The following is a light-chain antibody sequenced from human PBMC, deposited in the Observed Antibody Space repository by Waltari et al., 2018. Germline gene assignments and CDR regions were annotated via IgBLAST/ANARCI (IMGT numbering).Light chain of an antibody. V-gene: IGLV2-14*01. CDR2: EVS. Sequence: QSALTQPASVSGSPGQSITISCTGTSSDVGGYNYVSWYQQHPGKAPKLMIYEVSNRPAGVSNRFSGSKYGNTASLTISGLQAEDDADYYCSSYTSSITPYVFGTGTKVTVL. CDR1: SSDVGGYNY. CDR3: SSYTSSITPYV. J-gene: IGLJ1*01.